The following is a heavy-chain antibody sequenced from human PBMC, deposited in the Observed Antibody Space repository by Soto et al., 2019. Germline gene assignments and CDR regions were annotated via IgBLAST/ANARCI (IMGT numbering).Heavy chain of an antibody. V-gene: IGHV1-69*13. J-gene: IGHJ4*02. CDR2: IIPIFGTA. CDR1: GGTFSSYA. CDR3: ARDPEPSYYYGSGKKYYFDY. Sequence: SVKVSCKASGGTFSSYAISWVRQAPGQGLEWMGGIIPIFGTANYAQKFQGRVTITADESTSTAYMELSSLRSEDTAVYYCARDPEPSYYYGSGKKYYFDYWGQGTLVTVSS. D-gene: IGHD3-10*01.